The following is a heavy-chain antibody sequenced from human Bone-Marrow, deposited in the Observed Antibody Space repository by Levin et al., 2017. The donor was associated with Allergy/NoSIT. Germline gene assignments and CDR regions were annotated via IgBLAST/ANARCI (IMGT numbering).Heavy chain of an antibody. J-gene: IGHJ6*02. CDR2: ISYDGSNK. CDR1: GFTFSSYA. CDR3: ARDPSNYDILTGYFHYYYYYGMDV. Sequence: GESLKISCAASGFTFSSYAMRWVRQAPGKGLEWVAVISYDGSNKYYADSVKGRFTISRDNSKNTLYLQMNSLRAEDTAVYYCARDPSNYDILTGYFHYYYYYGMDVWGQGTTVTVSS. D-gene: IGHD3-9*01. V-gene: IGHV3-30-3*01.